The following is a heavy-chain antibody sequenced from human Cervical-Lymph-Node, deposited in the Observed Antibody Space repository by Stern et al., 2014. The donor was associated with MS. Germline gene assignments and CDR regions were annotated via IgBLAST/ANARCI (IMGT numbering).Heavy chain of an antibody. CDR2: VNHSGST. CDR1: GGSLGGYF. CDR3: GHYYAY. V-gene: IGHV4-34*01. J-gene: IGHJ4*02. D-gene: IGHD3-22*01. Sequence: QVQLQQWGAGLLKPSETLSLTCAVYGGSLGGYFWSWIRQPPGKGLEWIGEVNHSGSTSYNPSLNNRASISVDTPKRHFSLKLTSVTAADTAVYYCGHYYAYWGQGTLVTVSS.